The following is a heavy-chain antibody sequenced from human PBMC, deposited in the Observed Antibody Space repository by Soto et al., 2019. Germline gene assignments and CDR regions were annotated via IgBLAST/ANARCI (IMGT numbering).Heavy chain of an antibody. CDR1: GFTFSSYS. V-gene: IGHV3-21*01. CDR3: ARDPRKDYYHYYGMDV. J-gene: IGHJ6*02. CDR2: ISSSSSYI. Sequence: EVQLVESGGGLVKPGGSLRLSCAASGFTFSSYSMNWVRQAPGKGLEWVSSISSSSSYIYYADSVKGRFTISRDNAKNSLYLQMNSLRAEDTAVYYCARDPRKDYYHYYGMDVWGQGTTVTVSS.